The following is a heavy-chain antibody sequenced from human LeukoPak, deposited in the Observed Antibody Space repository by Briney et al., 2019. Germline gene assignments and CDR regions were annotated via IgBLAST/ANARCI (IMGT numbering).Heavy chain of an antibody. CDR2: IYPGDSDT. V-gene: IGHV5-51*01. CDR3: ASCIAAAGSGLDY. Sequence: GESLKISCKGSGYSFTSYWIGWVRQLPGKGLEWMGIIYPGDSDTRYSPSFQDQVTISADKSISTPYLQWSSLKASDTAMYYCASCIAAAGSGLDYWGQGTLVTVSS. CDR1: GYSFTSYW. D-gene: IGHD6-13*01. J-gene: IGHJ4*02.